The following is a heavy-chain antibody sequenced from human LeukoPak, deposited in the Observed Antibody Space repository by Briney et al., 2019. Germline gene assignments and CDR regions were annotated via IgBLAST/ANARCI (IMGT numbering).Heavy chain of an antibody. V-gene: IGHV3-11*01. D-gene: IGHD1-7*01. CDR1: GFTFSDYY. CDR3: ARVTGTTTMYYYYYMDV. Sequence: PGGSLRLSCAASGFTFSDYYMSWIRQAPGKGLEWVSYISSSGSTIYYADSVEGRFTISRDNAKNSLYLQMNSLRAEDTAVYYCARVTGTTTMYYYYYMDVWGKGTTVTVSS. J-gene: IGHJ6*03. CDR2: ISSSGSTI.